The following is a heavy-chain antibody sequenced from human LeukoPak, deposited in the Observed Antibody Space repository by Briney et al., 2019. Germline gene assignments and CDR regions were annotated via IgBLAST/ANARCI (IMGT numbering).Heavy chain of an antibody. Sequence: GGSLRFSCAASGFTFSSYWMSWVRQAPGKGLEWVANIKKDGSEKYSVDSVKGRFTISRDNAKNSLYLQMNSLRAEDAAVYYCARDGGIFGVGNFDCWGQGTLVTVSS. CDR2: IKKDGSEK. CDR1: GFTFSSYW. CDR3: ARDGGIFGVGNFDC. V-gene: IGHV3-7*01. D-gene: IGHD3-3*01. J-gene: IGHJ4*02.